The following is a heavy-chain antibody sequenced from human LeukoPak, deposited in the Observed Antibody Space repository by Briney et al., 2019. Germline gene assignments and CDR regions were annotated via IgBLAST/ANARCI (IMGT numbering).Heavy chain of an antibody. D-gene: IGHD3-16*01. V-gene: IGHV4-39*01. Sequence: SETLSLTCTVSGGSISSSSYYWGWIRQPPGKGLEWIGSIYYSGSTYYNPSLKSRVTISVDTSKNQFSLKLSSVTAADTAVYYCARGGYYYMDVWGKGTTVTVSS. CDR1: GGSISSSSYY. J-gene: IGHJ6*03. CDR2: IYYSGST. CDR3: ARGGYYYMDV.